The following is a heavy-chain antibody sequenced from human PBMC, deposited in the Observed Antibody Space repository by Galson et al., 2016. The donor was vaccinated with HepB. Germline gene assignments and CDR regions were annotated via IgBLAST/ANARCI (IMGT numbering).Heavy chain of an antibody. V-gene: IGHV3-15*07. D-gene: IGHD1-26*01. CDR3: VTGGGNYGFDF. Sequence: SLRLSCAASGINFNVAWMNWVRQVPGKGLEWGGRIRRQSDGGTSDYAAPVKGRIVISRDDSQNMLFLQMNRLKTEDTAVYYCVTGGGNYGFDFWGQGALVTVSS. CDR2: IRRQSDGGTS. CDR1: GINFNVAW. J-gene: IGHJ4*02.